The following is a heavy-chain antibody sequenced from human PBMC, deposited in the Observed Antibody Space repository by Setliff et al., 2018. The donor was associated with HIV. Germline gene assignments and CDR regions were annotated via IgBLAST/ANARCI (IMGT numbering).Heavy chain of an antibody. J-gene: IGHJ6*03. CDR2: INPAGGST. CDR3: ARVPVSSYYYYMDV. CDR1: GYTFTRYY. V-gene: IGHV1-46*01. Sequence: ASVKVSCKASGYTFTRYYMQWVRQAPGQGLEWMGIINPAGGSTTYAQKFQGRVTMTRDTSTSTVYMELRSLRSDDSAVYFCARVPVSSYYYYMDVWGKGTTVT. D-gene: IGHD6-13*01.